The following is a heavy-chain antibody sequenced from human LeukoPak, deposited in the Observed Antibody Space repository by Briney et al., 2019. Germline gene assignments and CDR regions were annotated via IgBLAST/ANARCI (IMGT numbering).Heavy chain of an antibody. CDR1: GGSLSGYY. CDR3: ARGRGFGELLSLYYFDY. D-gene: IGHD3-10*01. CDR2: INHSGST. Sequence: SETLSLTCAVYGGSLSGYYWSWIRQPPGKGLEWIGEINHSGSTNYNPSLKSRVTISVDTSKNQFSLKLSSVTAADTAVYYCARGRGFGELLSLYYFDYWGQGTLVTVSS. V-gene: IGHV4-34*01. J-gene: IGHJ4*02.